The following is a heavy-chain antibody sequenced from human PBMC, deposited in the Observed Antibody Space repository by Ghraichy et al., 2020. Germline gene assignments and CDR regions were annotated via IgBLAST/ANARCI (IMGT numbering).Heavy chain of an antibody. J-gene: IGHJ4*02. D-gene: IGHD3-16*01. CDR3: ARALREGFGTSSPADH. CDR2: INPYSGDT. V-gene: IGHV1-2*02. Sequence: ASVKVSCKASGYTFTGYYIHWMRQAPGQGLEWMGWINPYSGDTNYAQNFQARVTMTRDTSISTAYMELSGLKSDDTAVYYCARALREGFGTSSPADHWGQGTLVTVSS. CDR1: GYTFTGYY.